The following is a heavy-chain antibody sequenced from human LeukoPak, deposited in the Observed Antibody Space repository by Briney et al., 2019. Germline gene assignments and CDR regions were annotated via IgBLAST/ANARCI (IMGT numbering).Heavy chain of an antibody. CDR3: ARGIVVVAYFDY. D-gene: IGHD3-22*01. Sequence: SETLSLTCTVSGGSISSYYWSWIRQPPGKGLEWIGYIYYSGSTYYNPSLKSRITISVDTSKNQFSLKLSSVTAADTAVYYCARGIVVVAYFDYWGQGTLVTVSS. V-gene: IGHV4-59*08. CDR2: IYYSGST. CDR1: GGSISSYY. J-gene: IGHJ4*02.